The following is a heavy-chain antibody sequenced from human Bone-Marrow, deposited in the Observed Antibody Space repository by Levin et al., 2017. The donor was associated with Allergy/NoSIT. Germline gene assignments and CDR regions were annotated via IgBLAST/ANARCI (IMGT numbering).Heavy chain of an antibody. V-gene: IGHV3-23*01. CDR2: ISGNGGSA. CDR3: AKDRAAGRATVTPAYDF. CDR1: GFTFRSYA. Sequence: GGSLRLSCAASGFTFRSYAMSWVRQAPGKGLEWISAISGNGGSAYYADSVKGRFTISRDNFNNTLYLQMNSLRAEDTALYYCAKDRAAGRATVTPAYDFWGQGTLITVSS. J-gene: IGHJ4*02. D-gene: IGHD4-17*01.